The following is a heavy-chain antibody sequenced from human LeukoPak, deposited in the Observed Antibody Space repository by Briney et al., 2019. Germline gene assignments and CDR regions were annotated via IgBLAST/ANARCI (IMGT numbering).Heavy chain of an antibody. CDR1: GFNVSTNY. J-gene: IGHJ6*02. V-gene: IGHV3-66*01. CDR3: ASGVIVPSAIKSSWDV. CDR2: MYTAGRT. D-gene: IGHD2-2*01. Sequence: GGSLRLSCAASGFNVSTNYMTWVRQAAGMGPEWVSVMYTAGRTYYADSVKGRFTISRDNPKNMIYLQMNSLRVEDTGVYYCASGVIVPSAIKSSWDVWGQGTTVTVSS.